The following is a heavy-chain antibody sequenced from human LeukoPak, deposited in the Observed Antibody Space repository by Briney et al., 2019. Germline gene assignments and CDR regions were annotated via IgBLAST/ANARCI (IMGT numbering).Heavy chain of an antibody. Sequence: SGGSLRLSCAASGFTVYNYAMSWVRQAPGKGLEWVSAISGSGGSAYYADSVKGRFTVSRDNSKNTLYLQMNNLRAEDTAVYYCVREVSRQWEPIWGQGTMVTVSS. D-gene: IGHD1-26*01. CDR3: VREVSRQWEPI. J-gene: IGHJ3*02. CDR1: GFTVYNYA. CDR2: ISGSGGSA. V-gene: IGHV3-23*01.